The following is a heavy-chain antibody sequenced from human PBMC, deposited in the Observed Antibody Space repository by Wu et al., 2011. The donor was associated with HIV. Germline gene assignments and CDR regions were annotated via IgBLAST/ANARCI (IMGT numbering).Heavy chain of an antibody. CDR1: GHTFTSYD. V-gene: IGHV1-8*02. CDR3: ARAPHCSSTSCYERIKESNYYMDV. D-gene: IGHD2-2*01. J-gene: IGHJ6*03. Sequence: QVQLVQSGAEVKKPGASVKVXCKASGHTFTSYDINWVRQATGQGLEWMGWMNPNSGNTGYAQKFQGRVTMTRNTSISTAYMELSSLRSEDTAVYYCARAPHCSSTSCYERIKESNYYMDVWGKGTTVTVSS. CDR2: MNPNSGNT.